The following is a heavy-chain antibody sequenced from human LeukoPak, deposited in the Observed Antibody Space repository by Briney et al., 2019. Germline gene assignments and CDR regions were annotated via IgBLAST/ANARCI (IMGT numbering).Heavy chain of an antibody. CDR2: IRSDGSIK. CDR1: GFTFSSYG. V-gene: IGHV3-30*02. J-gene: IGHJ4*02. Sequence: GGSLRLSCAASGFTFSSYGMHWVRQAPGKGLEWVAFIRSDGSIKYYTESVKGRFTISRDNSKNTLYLQMNSLRAEDAAVYYCARDRGIAAAGTPFDYWGQGTLVTVSS. CDR3: ARDRGIAAAGTPFDY. D-gene: IGHD6-13*01.